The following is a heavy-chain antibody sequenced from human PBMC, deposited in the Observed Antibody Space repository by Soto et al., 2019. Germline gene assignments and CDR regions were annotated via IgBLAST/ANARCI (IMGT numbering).Heavy chain of an antibody. Sequence: VQLEQSGAEVKIPGASVRISCQASGYSFSHHYIHWVRQAPGQGLEWMRLINPFGGGTTYAHRFPGRVTMTRDTATNTFYMEVNSLTSQDTALYFCARGQQLLVLRGNWFDPWGQGTLVTVSS. CDR2: INPFGGGT. D-gene: IGHD2-8*02. V-gene: IGHV1-46*01. J-gene: IGHJ5*02. CDR3: ARGQQLLVLRGNWFDP. CDR1: GYSFSHHY.